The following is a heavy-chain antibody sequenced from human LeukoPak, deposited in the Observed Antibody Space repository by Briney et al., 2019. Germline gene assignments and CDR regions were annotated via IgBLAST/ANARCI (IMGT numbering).Heavy chain of an antibody. CDR1: GFTFSSYG. CDR2: IRYDGSNK. D-gene: IGHD1-26*01. Sequence: GGSLRLSCAASGFTFSSYGMHWVRQAPDKGLEWVAFIRYDGSNKYYADSVKGRFTISRDNSKNTLYLQMNSLRVEDTAVYYCAKELVGATAYFQHWGQGTLVTVSS. CDR3: AKELVGATAYFQH. V-gene: IGHV3-30*02. J-gene: IGHJ1*01.